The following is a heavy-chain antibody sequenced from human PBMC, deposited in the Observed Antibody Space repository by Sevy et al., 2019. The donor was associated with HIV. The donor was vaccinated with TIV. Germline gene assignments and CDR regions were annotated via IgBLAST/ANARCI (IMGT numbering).Heavy chain of an antibody. J-gene: IGHJ4*02. CDR3: AREQKMGLYIDY. D-gene: IGHD3-10*01. CDR2: YDGDID. V-gene: IGHV3-30*01. CDR1: GFTFNKYT. Sequence: GGSLRLSCSGSGFTFNKYTIYWVRQAPGKGLEWVAYDGDIDDYADSVKGRFTISRDNCKNTLYLQMNSLRPEDSAVYYCAREQKMGLYIDYWGQGTLVTVSS.